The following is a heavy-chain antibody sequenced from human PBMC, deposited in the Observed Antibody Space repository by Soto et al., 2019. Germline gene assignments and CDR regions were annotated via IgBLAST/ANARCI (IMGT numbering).Heavy chain of an antibody. D-gene: IGHD3-3*01. CDR1: GGSISSYY. Sequence: SETLSLTCTVSGGSISSYYWSWIRQPPGKGLEWIGYIYYSGSTNYNPSLKSRVTISVDTSKNQFSLKLSSVTAADTAVYYCARVFAFWSGSALGFDPWGPGTLVTVSS. V-gene: IGHV4-59*01. CDR2: IYYSGST. CDR3: ARVFAFWSGSALGFDP. J-gene: IGHJ5*02.